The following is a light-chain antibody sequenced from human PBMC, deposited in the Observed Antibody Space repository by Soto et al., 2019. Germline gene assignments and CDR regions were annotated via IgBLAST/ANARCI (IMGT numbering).Light chain of an antibody. Sequence: DIQMTQSPSTLSASVGDRVTITCRASQSISSWLAWYQQKPGKAPKLLIYKASSLESGVLSRFSGSGSGTEFPLTISSLQPDDFATYYCQQYNSYSPTFGPGTKVDIK. CDR3: QQYNSYSPT. J-gene: IGKJ3*01. CDR1: QSISSW. CDR2: KAS. V-gene: IGKV1-5*03.